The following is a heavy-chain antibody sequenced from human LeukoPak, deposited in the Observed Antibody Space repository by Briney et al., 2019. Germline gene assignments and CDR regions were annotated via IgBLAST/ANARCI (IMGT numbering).Heavy chain of an antibody. Sequence: GGSLRLSCAASGLTFSSYWMSWVRQAPGKGLEWVANIKQDGSEKYYVDSVRGRFTISRDNAKNSLYLQMSSLRAEDTAVYYCARDVSRISDYWGQGALVTVSS. CDR2: IKQDGSEK. CDR1: GLTFSSYW. D-gene: IGHD2-15*01. V-gene: IGHV3-7*01. J-gene: IGHJ4*02. CDR3: ARDVSRISDY.